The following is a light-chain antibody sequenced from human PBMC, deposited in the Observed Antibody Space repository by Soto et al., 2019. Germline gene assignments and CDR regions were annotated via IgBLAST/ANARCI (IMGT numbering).Light chain of an antibody. CDR2: GNS. CDR3: QSYDSSLSGYV. Sequence: QSVLTQPPSVSGAPGQRVTLSCTGSSSTIGAGYDVHWYQQLPGTAPKLLIYGNSNRPSGVPDRFSGSKSGTSASLAITGLQAEDEADYYCQSYDSSLSGYVFGTGTKLTLL. CDR1: SSTIGAGYD. J-gene: IGLJ1*01. V-gene: IGLV1-40*01.